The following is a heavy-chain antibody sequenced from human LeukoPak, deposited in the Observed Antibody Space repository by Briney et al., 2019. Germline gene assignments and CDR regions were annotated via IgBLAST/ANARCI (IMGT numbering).Heavy chain of an antibody. CDR3: AKDSLVGATPFIFDY. CDR2: ISGSGGST. CDR1: GVTFSSYA. D-gene: IGHD1-26*01. V-gene: IGHV3-23*01. Sequence: GGSLRLSCAASGVTFSSYAMSWVRQAPGKGLEWVSAISGSGGSTYYADSVKGRFTISTDNSKNTLCLQLNSLRAEDTAVYYCAKDSLVGATPFIFDYWGQGAMVTVCS. J-gene: IGHJ4*02.